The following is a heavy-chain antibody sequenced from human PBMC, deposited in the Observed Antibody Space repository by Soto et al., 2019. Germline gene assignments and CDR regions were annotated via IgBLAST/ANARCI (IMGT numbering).Heavy chain of an antibody. D-gene: IGHD1-7*01. CDR2: ISAYNGNK. V-gene: IGHV1-18*03. Sequence: QVQRVQSGAEVKKPGASVKVSCKASGYTFTSYGISWVRQAPGQGLEWMGWISAYNGNKKYAQTLQGRVSMTTDTSTSIAYMELRRLRSDNMDVYYCARDLGQELFDYWGHGTLVTVSS. CDR1: GYTFTSYG. CDR3: ARDLGQELFDY. J-gene: IGHJ5*01.